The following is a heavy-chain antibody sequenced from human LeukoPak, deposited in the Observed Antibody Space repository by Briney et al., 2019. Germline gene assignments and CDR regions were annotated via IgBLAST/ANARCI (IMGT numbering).Heavy chain of an antibody. D-gene: IGHD4-23*01. CDR1: GFTFSSYG. V-gene: IGHV3-23*01. J-gene: IGHJ6*03. Sequence: GGSPRLSCAASGFTFSSYGISWVRQAPGKGLEWVSAISGSGGGTYYADSVKGRFTISRDNSKNTLYLQMNSLRVEDTAIYYCAKDIFLASTVVTFYMDVWGKGTTVTVSS. CDR3: AKDIFLASTVVTFYMDV. CDR2: ISGSGGGT.